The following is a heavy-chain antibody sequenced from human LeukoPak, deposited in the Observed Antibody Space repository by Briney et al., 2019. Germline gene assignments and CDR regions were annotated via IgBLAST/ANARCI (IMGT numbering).Heavy chain of an antibody. CDR1: RFTFSNAW. D-gene: IGHD2-2*01. V-gene: IGHV3-15*01. CDR2: IKTKTDSGTT. Sequence: PGGSLRLSCAASRFTFSNAWMTWVRQAPGRGLEWVGRIKTKTDSGTTDYSAPVKGRFTISRDDSKNTLYLQMNSLKTEDTAVYYCARVVVPAAGYYFGYWGQGTLVTVSS. J-gene: IGHJ4*02. CDR3: ARVVVPAAGYYFGY.